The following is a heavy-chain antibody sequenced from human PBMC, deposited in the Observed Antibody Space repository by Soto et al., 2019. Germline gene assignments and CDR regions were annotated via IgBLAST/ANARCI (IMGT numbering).Heavy chain of an antibody. CDR3: VIERALPSRLDS. CDR1: GFTFSTYA. J-gene: IGHJ5*01. Sequence: GGSLRLSCAASGFTFSTYAMNWVRQAPGKGLEWVSYITSSGATIYYADSVKGRFTISRDNAKNSLYLHMNSLRAEDTAVYYCVIERALPSRLDSWGQGTLVTVSS. D-gene: IGHD2-2*01. CDR2: ITSSGATI. V-gene: IGHV3-48*01.